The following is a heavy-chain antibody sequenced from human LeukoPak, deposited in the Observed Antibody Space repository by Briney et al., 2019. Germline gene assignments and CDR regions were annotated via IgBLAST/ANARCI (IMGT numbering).Heavy chain of an antibody. D-gene: IGHD4-11*01. CDR2: VDPEDGET. V-gene: IGHV1-69-2*01. J-gene: IGHJ4*02. CDR1: GYTFTDYY. CDR3: ATDPNDYSDYVQL. Sequence: GASVKISCKASGYTFTDYYMHWVQQAHGKGLEWMGRVDPEDGETIYAEKFQGRVTIIADTSTDTAYMELSSLRSEDTAMYYCATDPNDYSDYVQLWGQGTLVTVSS.